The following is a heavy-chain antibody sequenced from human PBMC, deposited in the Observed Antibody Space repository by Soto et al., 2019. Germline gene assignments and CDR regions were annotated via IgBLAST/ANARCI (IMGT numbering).Heavy chain of an antibody. CDR2: ISAYNGNT. CDR3: ARIFYESSVCSY. J-gene: IGHJ4*02. D-gene: IGHD3-22*01. Sequence: ASVKVSCKASGYTFTSYGISWVRQAPGQGLEWMGWISAYNGNTNYAQKLQGRVTMTTDTSTSTAYMELRGLRSDDTAVYYWARIFYESSVCSYWGRGTLFTVSA. V-gene: IGHV1-18*01. CDR1: GYTFTSYG.